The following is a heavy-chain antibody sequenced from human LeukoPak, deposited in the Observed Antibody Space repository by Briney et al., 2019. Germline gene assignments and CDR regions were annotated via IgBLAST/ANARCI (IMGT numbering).Heavy chain of an antibody. Sequence: GGSLRLSCAASGFTLSSYAVSWVRQAPGKGLEWVSAISGSGGSTYYADSVKGRFTISRDNSKNTLYLQMNSLRAEDTAVYYCAKRGPQAGARRSDAFDIWGQGTMVTVSS. V-gene: IGHV3-23*01. J-gene: IGHJ3*02. D-gene: IGHD6-6*01. CDR1: GFTLSSYA. CDR2: ISGSGGST. CDR3: AKRGPQAGARRSDAFDI.